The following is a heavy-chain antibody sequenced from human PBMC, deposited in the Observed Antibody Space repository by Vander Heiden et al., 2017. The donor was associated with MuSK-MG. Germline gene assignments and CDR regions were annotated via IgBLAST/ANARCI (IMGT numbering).Heavy chain of an antibody. CDR3: ATESFDYVWGSFPGESSDPGFDY. CDR1: GYTFTDYY. CDR2: VDPEDGET. D-gene: IGHD3-16*01. Sequence: VQLVQSGAEVKKPGATVKISCKVSGYTFTDYYMHWVQQAPGKGLEWMGLVDPEDGETIYAEKFQGRVTITADTSTDTAYMELSSLRSEDTAVYYCATESFDYVWGSFPGESSDPGFDYWGQGTLVTVSS. V-gene: IGHV1-69-2*01. J-gene: IGHJ4*02.